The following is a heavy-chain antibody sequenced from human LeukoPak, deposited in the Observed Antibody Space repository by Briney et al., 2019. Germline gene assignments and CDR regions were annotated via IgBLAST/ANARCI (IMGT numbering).Heavy chain of an antibody. D-gene: IGHD2-15*01. CDR1: GYSFTSYW. V-gene: IGHV5-51*01. CDR3: ARRPRGGHDRYCSGGSCSLGWFDP. J-gene: IGHJ5*02. CDR2: IYPGDSDT. Sequence: GESLKISCKGSGYSFTSYWIGWVRQMPGKGLEWMGIIYPGDSDTRYSPSFQGQVTISADKSISTAYLQWSSLKASDTAMYYCARRPRGGHDRYCSGGSCSLGWFDPWGQGTLVTVSS.